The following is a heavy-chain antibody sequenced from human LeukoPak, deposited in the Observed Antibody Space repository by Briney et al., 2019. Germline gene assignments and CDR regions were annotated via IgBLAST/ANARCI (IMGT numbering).Heavy chain of an antibody. V-gene: IGHV1-2*02. CDR2: INPNSGGT. CDR3: ARAPANYDYVWGSYREYYFDY. Sequence: VASVKVSCKASGYTFTGYYMHWVRQAPGQGLEWMGWINPNSGGTNYAQKFQGRVTMTRDTSISTAYMELSRLRSDDTAVYYCARAPANYDYVWGSYREYYFDYRGQGTLVTVSS. D-gene: IGHD3-16*02. J-gene: IGHJ4*02. CDR1: GYTFTGYY.